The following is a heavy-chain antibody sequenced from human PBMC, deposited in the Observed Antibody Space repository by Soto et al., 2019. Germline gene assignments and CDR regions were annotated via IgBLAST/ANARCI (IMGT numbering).Heavy chain of an antibody. CDR1: GYTFISYA. Sequence: QVQLVQSGAEVKKPGASVKVSCKASGYTFISYAMHWVRQAPGQRLEWMGWINAGNGNTKYSQKFQGRVTITRDTSASTAYMELSSLRSEDTAVYYCARARSLLWFGEAIGGDFDYWGQGALVAVSS. D-gene: IGHD3-10*01. CDR2: INAGNGNT. CDR3: ARARSLLWFGEAIGGDFDY. V-gene: IGHV1-3*01. J-gene: IGHJ4*02.